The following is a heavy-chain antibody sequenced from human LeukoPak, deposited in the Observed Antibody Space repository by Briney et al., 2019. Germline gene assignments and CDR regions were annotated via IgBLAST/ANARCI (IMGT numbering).Heavy chain of an antibody. CDR3: ARSPDSSGYLDY. CDR2: IYTSGST. CDR1: GGSISSGGYY. Sequence: NSSQTLSLTCTVSGGSISSGGYYWSWIRQHPGKGLEWIGRIYTSGSTNYNPSLKSRVTMSVDTSKNQFSLKLSSVTAADTAVYYCARSPDSSGYLDYWGQGTLVTVSS. J-gene: IGHJ4*02. D-gene: IGHD3-22*01. V-gene: IGHV4-61*02.